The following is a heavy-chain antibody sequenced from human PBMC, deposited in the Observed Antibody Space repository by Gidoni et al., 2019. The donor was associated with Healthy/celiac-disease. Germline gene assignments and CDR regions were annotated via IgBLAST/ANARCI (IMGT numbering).Heavy chain of an antibody. CDR1: GFTFSRYA. V-gene: IGHV3-23*01. Sequence: EVQLLESGGGLVQPGGSLRLSCAASGFTFSRYAMRGVRQAPGNGLEWVSAISGSGGSTYYGDTVKGRFTISRDNSKNTLYLQMNSLRAEDTAVYYCAKEDIVVVPYFDYWGQGTLVTVSS. D-gene: IGHD2-2*01. CDR2: ISGSGGST. J-gene: IGHJ4*02. CDR3: AKEDIVVVPYFDY.